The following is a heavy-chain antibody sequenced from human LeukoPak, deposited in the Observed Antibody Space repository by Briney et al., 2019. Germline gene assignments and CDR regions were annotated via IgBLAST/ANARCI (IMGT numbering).Heavy chain of an antibody. Sequence: ASVKVSCKASGGTFSSYTISWVRQAPGQGLEWTGRIIPILGIANYAQKFQGRVTITADKSTSTAYMELSSLRSEDTAVYYCASGPYYYGSGSYNWFDPWGQGTLVTVSS. V-gene: IGHV1-69*02. J-gene: IGHJ5*02. D-gene: IGHD3-10*01. CDR2: IIPILGIA. CDR3: ASGPYYYGSGSYNWFDP. CDR1: GGTFSSYT.